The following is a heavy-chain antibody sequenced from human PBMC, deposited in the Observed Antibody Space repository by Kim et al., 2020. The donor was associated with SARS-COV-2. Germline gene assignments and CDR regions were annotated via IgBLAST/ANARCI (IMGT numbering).Heavy chain of an antibody. CDR2: IYYSGST. J-gene: IGHJ4*02. CDR3: ARHGGIGSSLRFFDY. V-gene: IGHV4-39*01. CDR1: GGSISSSSYY. Sequence: SETLSLTCTVSGGSISSSSYYWGWIRQPPGKGLEWIGSIYYSGSTYYNPSLKSRVTISVDTSKNQFSLKLSSVTAADTAVYYCARHGGIGSSLRFFDYWGQGTLVTVSS. D-gene: IGHD1-26*01.